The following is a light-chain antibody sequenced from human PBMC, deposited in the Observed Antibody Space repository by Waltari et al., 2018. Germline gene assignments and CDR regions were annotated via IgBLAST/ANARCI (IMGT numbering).Light chain of an antibody. CDR1: RRDVGISDY. CDR3: SSNSSINNLV. Sequence: QSALTQPPPASGSPGQTVTISCAGNRRDVGISDYVSRYPKHPGPAHKLLIYHVTKLPSGVPNRFAGSESGNTASLTVAGLQAEDEADYYCSSNSSINNLVFGGGTKLTVL. CDR2: HVT. J-gene: IGLJ2*01. V-gene: IGLV2-8*01.